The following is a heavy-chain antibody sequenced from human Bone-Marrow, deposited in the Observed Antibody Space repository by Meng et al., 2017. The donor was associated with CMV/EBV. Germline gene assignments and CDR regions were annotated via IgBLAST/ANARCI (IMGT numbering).Heavy chain of an antibody. J-gene: IGHJ6*02. D-gene: IGHD3-3*01. CDR3: ARDLEAYDFWSGYNYYYYGMDV. CDR2: IRYDGSNK. CDR1: GFTFSSYG. Sequence: GGSLRLSCAASGFTFSSYGMHWVRQAPGKGLEWVAFIRYDGSNKYYADSVKGRFTISRDNSKNTLYLQMNSLRAEDTAVYYCARDLEAYDFWSGYNYYYYGMDVWGQGTTVTVSS. V-gene: IGHV3-30*02.